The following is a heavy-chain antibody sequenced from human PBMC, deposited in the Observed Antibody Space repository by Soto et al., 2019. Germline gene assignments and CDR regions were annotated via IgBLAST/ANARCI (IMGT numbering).Heavy chain of an antibody. CDR2: INHSGST. V-gene: IGHV4-34*01. D-gene: IGHD2-2*01. CDR3: ARSQPAPLVRKPPSLCSPILRPGKYYDVKAF. J-gene: IGHJ6*01. Sequence: SETLSLTCAVYGGFFSGYYWSWIRQPPGKGLEWIGEINHSGSTNYNPSLKSRVTISVDTSKNQFSLKLSSVTAADTAVYYCARSQPAPLVRKPPSLCSPILRPGKYYDVKAFWAQGTSVTVS. CDR1: GGFFSGYY.